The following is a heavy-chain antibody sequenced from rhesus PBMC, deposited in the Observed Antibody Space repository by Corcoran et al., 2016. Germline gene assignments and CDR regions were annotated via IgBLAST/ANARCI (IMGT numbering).Heavy chain of an antibody. J-gene: IGHJ4*01. CDR1: GFTFSSYG. D-gene: IGHD3-28*01. V-gene: IGHV3S5*01. Sequence: EVQLVETGGGLVQPGGSLKLSCAASGFTFSSYGMSWVRQAPGKGLEWVSVINGVGGSTYTADAWKGRFTISRDNSKNTLSLQMNSLRAEDTAVYYCAAHYGSGYYGWGQGVLVTVSS. CDR2: INGVGGST. CDR3: AAHYGSGYYG.